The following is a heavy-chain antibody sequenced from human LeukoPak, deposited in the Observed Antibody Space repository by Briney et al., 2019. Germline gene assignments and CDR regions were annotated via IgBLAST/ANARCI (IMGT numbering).Heavy chain of an antibody. CDR3: ARATRGIRPPPFWFDP. CDR1: GGSFSGYY. CDR2: INHSGST. D-gene: IGHD1-14*01. J-gene: IGHJ5*02. Sequence: PSETLSLTCAVYGGSFSGYYWSWIRQPPGKGLEWIGEINHSGSTNYNPSLKSRVTISVDTSKNQFSLKLSSVTAADTAVYYCARATRGIRPPPFWFDPWGQGTLVTVSS. V-gene: IGHV4-34*01.